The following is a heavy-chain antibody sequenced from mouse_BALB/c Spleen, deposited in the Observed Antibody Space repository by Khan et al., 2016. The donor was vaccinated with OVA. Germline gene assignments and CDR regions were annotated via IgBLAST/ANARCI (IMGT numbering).Heavy chain of an antibody. Sequence: VQLKQSGAELVRPGALVKLSCKASAFNIKDYYIHWVKQRPEQGLEWIGWIDPENDNTIYDPKFQAKASITADTSSNTAYLQLSSLTSEDTAVYYCARDGYSPWFAYWGQGTLVTVSA. V-gene: IGHV14-1*02. CDR1: AFNIKDYY. J-gene: IGHJ3*01. CDR2: IDPENDNT. D-gene: IGHD2-3*01. CDR3: ARDGYSPWFAY.